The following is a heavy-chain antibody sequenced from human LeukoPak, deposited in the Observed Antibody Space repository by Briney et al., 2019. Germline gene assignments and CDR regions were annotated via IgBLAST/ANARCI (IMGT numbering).Heavy chain of an antibody. CDR2: IYYSGST. Sequence: SETLSLTCTVSGGSISSYYWSWIRQPPGKGLEWIGYIYYSGSTNYNPSLKSRVTISVDTSKNRFSLKLSSVTAADTAVYYCARGLDAGDDSSGYTFDYWGQGTLVTVSS. V-gene: IGHV4-59*01. CDR1: GGSISSYY. D-gene: IGHD3-22*01. J-gene: IGHJ4*02. CDR3: ARGLDAGDDSSGYTFDY.